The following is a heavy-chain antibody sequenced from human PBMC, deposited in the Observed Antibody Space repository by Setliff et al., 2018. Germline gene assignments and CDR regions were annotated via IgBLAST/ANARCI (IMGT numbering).Heavy chain of an antibody. CDR3: ARSPSSGAYWNPRPFYSDY. V-gene: IGHV4-61*09. J-gene: IGHJ4*02. CDR1: GASISSGGYY. CDR2: ISPSGST. Sequence: PSETLSLTCTVSGASISSGGYYWTWIRQPAGKALEWIGHISPSGSTTYNPSLKSRVTISPDTSKNHISLKVNSVTAADTALYYCARSPSSGAYWNPRPFYSDYWGQGTLVTVSS. D-gene: IGHD1-26*01.